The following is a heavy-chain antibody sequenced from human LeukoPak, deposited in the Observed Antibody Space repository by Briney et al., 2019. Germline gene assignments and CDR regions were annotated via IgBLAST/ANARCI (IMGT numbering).Heavy chain of an antibody. CDR3: ARPRAYDSRDLDY. CDR2: IYSGGST. J-gene: IGHJ4*02. D-gene: IGHD3-16*01. Sequence: PGGSLRLSCAASGFTVSSNYMSWVRQAPGKGLEWVSVIYSGGSTYYADSVKGRFTISRDNAKNTLYLQMNSLRAEDTAVYYCARPRAYDSRDLDYWGQGTLVTVSS. CDR1: GFTVSSNY. V-gene: IGHV3-66*04.